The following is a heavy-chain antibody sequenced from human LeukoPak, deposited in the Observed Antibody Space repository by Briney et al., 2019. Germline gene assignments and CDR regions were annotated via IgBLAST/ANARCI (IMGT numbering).Heavy chain of an antibody. CDR3: ARVPHYYGSGSSGFDY. CDR1: GYTFTSYG. Sequence: GASVTVSCTASGYTFTSYGISWVRQAPGQGLEWMGWISAYNGNTNYAQKLQGRVTMTTDTSTSTAYMELRSLRSDDTAVYYCARVPHYYGSGSSGFDYWGQGTLVTVSS. V-gene: IGHV1-18*01. D-gene: IGHD3-10*01. CDR2: ISAYNGNT. J-gene: IGHJ4*02.